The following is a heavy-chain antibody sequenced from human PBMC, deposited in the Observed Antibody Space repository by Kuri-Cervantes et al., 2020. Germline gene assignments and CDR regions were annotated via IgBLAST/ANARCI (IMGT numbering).Heavy chain of an antibody. CDR2: INPIFGTA. D-gene: IGHD6-13*01. J-gene: IGHJ4*02. Sequence: SVKVSCKASGYTFTSYDINWVRQATGQGLEWMGGINPIFGTANYAQKFQGRVTISADKSTSTAYMELRSLRSDDTAVYYCARVTRQQLAGYDYWGQGTLVTVSS. V-gene: IGHV1-69*06. CDR3: ARVTRQQLAGYDY. CDR1: GYTFTSYD.